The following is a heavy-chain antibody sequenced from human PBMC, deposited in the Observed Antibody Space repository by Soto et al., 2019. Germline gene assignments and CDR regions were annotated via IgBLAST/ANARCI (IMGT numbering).Heavy chain of an antibody. Sequence: SETLSLTCTVSGGSISSGGYYWSWIRQHPGKGLEWIGYIYYSGSTYYNPSLKSRVTISVDTSKNQFSLKLTSVTAADTAVYYCAKRGGRVAANKAEYFQHWGQGTLVTVSS. CDR3: AKRGGRVAANKAEYFQH. CDR2: IYYSGST. J-gene: IGHJ1*01. V-gene: IGHV4-31*03. D-gene: IGHD6-19*01. CDR1: GGSISSGGYY.